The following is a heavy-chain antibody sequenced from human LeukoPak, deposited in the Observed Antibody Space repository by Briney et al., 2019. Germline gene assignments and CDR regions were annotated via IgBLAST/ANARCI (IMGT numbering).Heavy chain of an antibody. CDR3: ARVISMVRGLIYYGMDV. CDR2: INQDGSEK. D-gene: IGHD3-10*01. V-gene: IGHV3-7*01. CDR1: GFTFGNYW. Sequence: GGSLRLSCAASGFTFGNYWMSWVRQAPGKGLEWVAIINQDGSEKYFLDSVKGRFTMSRDNAKNSLHLHMDSLRAEDTAVYYCARVISMVRGLIYYGMDVWGQGTTVTVSS. J-gene: IGHJ6*02.